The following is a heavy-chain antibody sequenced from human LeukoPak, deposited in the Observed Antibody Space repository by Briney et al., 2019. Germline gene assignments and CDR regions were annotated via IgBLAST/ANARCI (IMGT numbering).Heavy chain of an antibody. V-gene: IGHV3-21*01. CDR3: ARDRGDSYTPNGFDI. D-gene: IGHD5-24*01. CDR2: ISTSSSYR. CDR1: GFTFSGYS. J-gene: IGHJ3*02. Sequence: GGSLRLSCAASGFTFSGYSMIWVRQAPGKGLEWVSSISTSSSYRFYADSVKGRFTVSRDNAKNSLYLQMNSLRAEDTAVFYCARDRGDSYTPNGFDIWGQGTMVTVSS.